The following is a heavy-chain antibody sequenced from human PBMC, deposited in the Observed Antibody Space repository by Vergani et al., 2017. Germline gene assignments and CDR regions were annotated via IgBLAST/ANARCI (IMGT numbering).Heavy chain of an antibody. CDR3: ARGYYGILTGYRY. J-gene: IGHJ4*02. CDR2: INPSGGHT. Sequence: QVQVVQSGAEVKKSGASVKVSCKTSGYTFSNYYMHWVRQAPGQGLEWMGIINPSGGHTNYAQKFQGRVTMTRDTSTSTVYMELSSLRSEDTAIYYCARGYYGILTGYRYCDQGTLVTVSA. CDR1: GYTFSNYY. D-gene: IGHD3-9*01. V-gene: IGHV1-46*03.